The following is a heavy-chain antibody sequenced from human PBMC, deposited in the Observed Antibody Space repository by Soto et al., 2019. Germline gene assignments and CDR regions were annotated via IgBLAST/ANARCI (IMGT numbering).Heavy chain of an antibody. Sequence: QVQLQESGPGLVKPSQTLSLTCTVSGGSISSGDFYWTWIRQTPGRGLEWIGYIYYSGITFYNPSLKSRVSLSIDTSRNQFFLKLNSVTAADTAVYYCARDERRSTSPINWFDPWGQGTLVTVSS. CDR1: GGSISSGDFY. CDR2: IYYSGIT. V-gene: IGHV4-30-4*01. D-gene: IGHD2-2*01. CDR3: ARDERRSTSPINWFDP. J-gene: IGHJ5*02.